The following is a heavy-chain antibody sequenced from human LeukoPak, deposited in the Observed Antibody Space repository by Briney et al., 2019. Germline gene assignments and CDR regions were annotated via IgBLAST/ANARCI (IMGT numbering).Heavy chain of an antibody. CDR1: GFTFSSYW. V-gene: IGHV3-74*01. CDR2: INSDGSST. Sequence: GGSLRLSCEASGFTFSSYWMHWVRQAPGKGLVWVSRINSDGSSTSYADSVKGRFTISRDNAKNTLYLQMNSLRAEDTAVYYCARDHRGSGSRYYYYYMGVWGKGTTVTISS. J-gene: IGHJ6*03. CDR3: ARDHRGSGSRYYYYYMGV. D-gene: IGHD3-10*01.